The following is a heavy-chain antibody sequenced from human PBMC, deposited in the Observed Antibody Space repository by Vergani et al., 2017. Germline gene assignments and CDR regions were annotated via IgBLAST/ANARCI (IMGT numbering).Heavy chain of an antibody. CDR2: ISSSGST. V-gene: IGHV4-39*02. D-gene: IGHD3-10*01. J-gene: IGHJ3*02. Sequence: QVQLQQWGAGLVKPSETLSLICTVSGDSMMRSHYYWGWIRQSPGRGLEWIGSISSSGSTYYNPSLKSRVTMSVDTSKNHLSLRVTSMTAADTAVYFCARPVGPSAIADGYHIWGQGTMVTVSS. CDR3: ARPVGPSAIADGYHI. CDR1: GDSMMRSHYY.